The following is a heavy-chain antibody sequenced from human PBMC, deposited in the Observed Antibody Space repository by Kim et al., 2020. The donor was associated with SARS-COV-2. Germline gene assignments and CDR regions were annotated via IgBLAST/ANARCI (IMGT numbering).Heavy chain of an antibody. CDR1: GFTFSDYY. D-gene: IGHD2-2*01. CDR3: ARDISVCSTSCYGWFDP. CDR2: ISSSSSYT. V-gene: IGHV3-11*06. J-gene: IGHJ5*02. Sequence: GGSLRLSCAASGFTFSDYYMSWIRQAPGKGLEWVSYISSSSSYTNYADSVKGRFTISRDNTKNSLYLQMNSLRAEDTAVYYCARDISVCSTSCYGWFDPWGQGTLVTVSS.